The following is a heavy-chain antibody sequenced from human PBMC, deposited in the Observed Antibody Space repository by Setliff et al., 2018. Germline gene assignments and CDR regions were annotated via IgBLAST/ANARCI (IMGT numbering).Heavy chain of an antibody. J-gene: IGHJ4*02. CDR2: IYYSGST. V-gene: IGHV4-31*03. CDR3: ARTDDYYNFYAY. CDR1: GGSISSGGYY. D-gene: IGHD3-3*01. Sequence: LSLTCTVSGGSISSGGYYWSWIRQHPGKGLEWIGYIYYSGSTYYNPSLKSRVTISIDASKNQFSLKLDSVTAADTAVYYCARTDDYYNFYAYWGQGTLVTVSS.